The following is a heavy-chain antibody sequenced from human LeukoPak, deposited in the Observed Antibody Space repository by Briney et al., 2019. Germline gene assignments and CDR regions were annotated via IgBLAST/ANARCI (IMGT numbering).Heavy chain of an antibody. CDR2: INHSGST. V-gene: IGHV4-34*01. D-gene: IGHD3-9*01. CDR3: ARGGGLRYFDWLFRPFDY. Sequence: SETLSLTCAVYGGSFSGYYWSWIRQPPGKGLEWIGEINHSGSTNYNPSLKSRVTISVDTSKNQFSLKLSSVTAADTAVCYCARGGGLRYFDWLFRPFDYWGQGTLVTVSS. J-gene: IGHJ4*02. CDR1: GGSFSGYY.